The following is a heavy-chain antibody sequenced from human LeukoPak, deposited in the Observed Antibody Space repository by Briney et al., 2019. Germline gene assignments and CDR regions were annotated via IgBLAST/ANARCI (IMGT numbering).Heavy chain of an antibody. CDR1: AFTFSSYA. J-gene: IGHJ5*02. D-gene: IGHD1-14*01. CDR2: ISGGGGST. CDR3: AKGSGINHYHWIDP. Sequence: PGGSLRLSCAASAFTFSSYAMNSVRQAPGQGLEWVSGISGGGGSTYYADSVKGRFTISRDNSKNTLYLQMDSLRAEDTALYYCAKGSGINHYHWIDPWGQGTLVTVSS. V-gene: IGHV3-23*01.